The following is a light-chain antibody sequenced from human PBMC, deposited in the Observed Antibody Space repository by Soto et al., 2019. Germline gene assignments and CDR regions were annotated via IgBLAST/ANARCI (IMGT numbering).Light chain of an antibody. CDR3: HQSYSAVSFT. V-gene: IGKV1-39*01. CDR2: AAS. J-gene: IGKJ3*01. Sequence: DIQMTQSPSSLSASVGDRVTITCRASQSVTNYLNWYQQKPGKAPKLLIYAASSLQSGVPSRFSGSGFGTDFTLTISSLQPEDFATYFCHQSYSAVSFTFGPGTKVDIK. CDR1: QSVTNY.